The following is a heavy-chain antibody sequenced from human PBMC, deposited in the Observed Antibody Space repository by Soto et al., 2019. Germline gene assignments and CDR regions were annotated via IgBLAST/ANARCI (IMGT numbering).Heavy chain of an antibody. CDR1: GGSFSGYY. V-gene: IGHV4-34*01. CDR2: INHSGGT. Sequence: SETLSLTCAGYGGSFSGYYWSWIRQPPGKGLEWIGEINHSGGTNYNPSLKSRVTISVDTSKNQFSLKLSSVTAADTAVYYCARVTSAMVSKHYGMDVWGQGTTVTVSS. J-gene: IGHJ6*02. D-gene: IGHD5-18*01. CDR3: ARVTSAMVSKHYGMDV.